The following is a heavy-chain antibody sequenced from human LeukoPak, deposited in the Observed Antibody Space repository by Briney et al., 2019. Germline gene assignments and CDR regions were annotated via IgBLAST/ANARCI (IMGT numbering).Heavy chain of an antibody. CDR1: GFTFDDYA. CDR2: FSWNSGSI. V-gene: IGHV3-9*01. J-gene: IGHJ6*03. CDR3: AKDTTTPSALYYYYYMDV. D-gene: IGHD1-7*01. Sequence: PGGSLRLSCAASGFTFDDYAMHWVRQAPGQGLEWVSGFSWNSGSIGYADSVKGRFTISRDNAKNSLYLKMNSLRAEDTALYYCAKDTTTPSALYYYYYMDVWGKGTTVTVSS.